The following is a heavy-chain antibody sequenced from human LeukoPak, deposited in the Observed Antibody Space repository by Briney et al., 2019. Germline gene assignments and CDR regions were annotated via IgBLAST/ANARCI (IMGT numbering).Heavy chain of an antibody. D-gene: IGHD3-22*01. CDR1: GYSFTSYW. V-gene: IGHV5-51*01. J-gene: IGHJ4*02. CDR3: ARHGTAYDSRAYYFDY. Sequence: GESLKISCKGSGYSFTSYWIGWVRQMPGKGLEWMGIIYPGDSDTRYSPSFQGQVTISADKSISTAYLQWSSLKASDTAMYYCARHGTAYDSRAYYFDYWGQGTLVTVSS. CDR2: IYPGDSDT.